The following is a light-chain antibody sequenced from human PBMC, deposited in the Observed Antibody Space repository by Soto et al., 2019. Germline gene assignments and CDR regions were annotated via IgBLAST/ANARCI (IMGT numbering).Light chain of an antibody. Sequence: VVMTQSPATLSLSPGERATLSCRASQSVSSSYLAWYQQKPGQAPRLLIYGASTRATGVPARFSGSGSGTEFTLTISSLQSEDFAVYYCQQYNNWPRTFGQGTRLEIK. CDR2: GAS. CDR3: QQYNNWPRT. V-gene: IGKV3-15*01. CDR1: QSVSSSY. J-gene: IGKJ5*01.